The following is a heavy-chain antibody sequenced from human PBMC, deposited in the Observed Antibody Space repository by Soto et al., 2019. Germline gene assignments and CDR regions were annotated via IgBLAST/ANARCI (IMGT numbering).Heavy chain of an antibody. D-gene: IGHD3-10*01. CDR2: ISSSGSTI. CDR3: ARDRQDFYYGSGSYNWLYP. J-gene: IGHJ5*02. Sequence: GGSLRLSCAASGFTFSSYEMNWVRQAPGKGLEWVSYISSSGSTIYYADSVKGRFTISRDNAKNSLYLQMNSLRAEDTAVYYCARDRQDFYYGSGSYNWLYPWGQGTLVTVSS. V-gene: IGHV3-48*03. CDR1: GFTFSSYE.